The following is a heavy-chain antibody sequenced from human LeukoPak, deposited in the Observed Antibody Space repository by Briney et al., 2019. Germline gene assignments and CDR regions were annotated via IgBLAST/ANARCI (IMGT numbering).Heavy chain of an antibody. J-gene: IGHJ5*02. CDR3: ARGNHRFDP. CDR2: INHSGST. Sequence: SETLSLTCAVYGGSFSGYYWSWIRQPPGKGLEWIGEINHSGSTNYNPSLKSRVTISVDTSKNQFSLKLSSVTAADTAVYYCARGNHRFDPWGQGTLVTVSS. CDR1: GGSFSGYY. V-gene: IGHV4-34*01.